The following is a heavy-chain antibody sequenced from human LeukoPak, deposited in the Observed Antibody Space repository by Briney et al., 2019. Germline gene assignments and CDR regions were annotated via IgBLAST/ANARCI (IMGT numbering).Heavy chain of an antibody. J-gene: IGHJ3*02. D-gene: IGHD1-26*01. CDR3: AKDRFYSGSPRAFDM. V-gene: IGHV1-18*01. Sequence: ASVKVSCKASGYTFTSYGISWVRQAPGQGLEWMGWISAYNGHTNYVQKLQGRVTMTTDTSTTTAYMELRSLRSDDTAVYFCAKDRFYSGSPRAFDMWGQGTMVTVSS. CDR1: GYTFTSYG. CDR2: ISAYNGHT.